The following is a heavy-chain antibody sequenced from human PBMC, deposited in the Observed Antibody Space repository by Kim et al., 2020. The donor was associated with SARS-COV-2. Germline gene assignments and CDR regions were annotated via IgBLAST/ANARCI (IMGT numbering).Heavy chain of an antibody. J-gene: IGHJ6*02. CDR3: ARDRSAAVWFGEGGDV. D-gene: IGHD3-10*01. CDR1: GGSFSGYY. V-gene: IGHV4-34*01. CDR2: INHSGST. Sequence: SETLSLTCAVYGGSFSGYYWSWIRQPPGKGLEWIGEINHSGSTNYNPSLKSRVTISVDTSKNQFSLKLSSVTAADTAVYYCARDRSAAVWFGEGGDVWGQGTTVTVSS.